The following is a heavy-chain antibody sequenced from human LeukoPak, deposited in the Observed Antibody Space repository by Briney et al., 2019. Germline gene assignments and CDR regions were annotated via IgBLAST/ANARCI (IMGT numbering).Heavy chain of an antibody. CDR2: INHSGST. D-gene: IGHD1-7*01. V-gene: IGHV4-34*01. J-gene: IGHJ4*02. CDR1: GGSFSGYY. Sequence: PSETLSLTCAVYGGSFSGYYWSWIRQPPGKGLEWIGEINHSGSTNYNPSLKSRVTISVDTSKNQFSLKLSSVTAADTAVYYCARGIKPNWNYWGGYFDYGGKGTLVTVSS. CDR3: ARGIKPNWNYWGGYFDY.